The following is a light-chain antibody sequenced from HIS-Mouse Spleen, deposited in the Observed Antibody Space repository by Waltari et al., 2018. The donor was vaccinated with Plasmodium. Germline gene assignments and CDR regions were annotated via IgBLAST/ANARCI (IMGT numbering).Light chain of an antibody. CDR2: QDS. V-gene: IGLV3-1*01. Sequence: SYELTQPPSVSVSPGQTASITCSGDKLGYKYACWYQQKPGQSPVLVIYQDSKRPSGIHDRFAGSNSGNTATLTVSGTQAMDEADYYCQAWDSSTVVFGGGTKLTVL. J-gene: IGLJ2*01. CDR3: QAWDSSTVV. CDR1: KLGYKY.